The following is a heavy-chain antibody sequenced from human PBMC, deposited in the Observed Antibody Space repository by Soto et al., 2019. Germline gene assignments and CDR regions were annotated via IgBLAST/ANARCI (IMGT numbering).Heavy chain of an antibody. Sequence: GGSLRLSCAASRLTFSDFYINWIRQAPGKGLEWVSYISTSSTYTNYAESVKGRFTISRDDAKNSVYLQMNSLRAEDTAVYYCARDGISGTTEKWYFDLWGRGTLVTVSS. V-gene: IGHV3-11*06. D-gene: IGHD1-7*01. J-gene: IGHJ2*01. CDR1: RLTFSDFY. CDR3: ARDGISGTTEKWYFDL. CDR2: ISTSSTYT.